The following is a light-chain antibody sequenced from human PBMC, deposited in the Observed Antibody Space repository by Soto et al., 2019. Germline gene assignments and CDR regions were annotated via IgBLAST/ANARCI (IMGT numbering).Light chain of an antibody. V-gene: IGKV3-20*01. CDR2: GAS. J-gene: IGKJ5*01. CDR1: QSVSSSY. Sequence: EVVLTQSPGTLSLSPEERATLSCRASQSVSSSYLAWYQQNPGHAPMLLICGASSRATGIPDRFSGSGSGTDITLTSSRVAPEDFAVYCCQQYGSLPITFGQGTRLEIK. CDR3: QQYGSLPIT.